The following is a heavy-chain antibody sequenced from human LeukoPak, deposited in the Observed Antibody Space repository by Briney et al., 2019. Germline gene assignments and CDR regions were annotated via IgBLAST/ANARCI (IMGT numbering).Heavy chain of an antibody. CDR2: ISAYNGNT. D-gene: IGHD3-10*01. CDR1: GYTFTSYG. CDR3: ARLLGVKRLTMVRGVIQNWFNP. V-gene: IGHV1-18*01. Sequence: GASVKVSCKASGYTFTSYGISWVRQAPGQGLEWMGWISAYNGNTNCAQKLQGRVTMTTDTSTSTAYMELRSLRSDDTAVYYCARLLGVKRLTMVRGVIQNWFNPWGQGTLVTVSS. J-gene: IGHJ5*02.